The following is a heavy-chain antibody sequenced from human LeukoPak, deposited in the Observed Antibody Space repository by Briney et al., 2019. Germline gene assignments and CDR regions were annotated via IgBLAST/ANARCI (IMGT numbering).Heavy chain of an antibody. CDR3: ATEGGGRGFDY. CDR1: GYTFTDYY. J-gene: IGHJ4*02. Sequence: VSVKVSCKASGYTFTDYYMQWVRQAPGQGLEWMGWINPNSGGTNYAQNFQGRVTITRDTSISTAYMELSRLSSDDTAVYYCATEGGGRGFDYWGQGTLVTVSS. D-gene: IGHD3-16*01. V-gene: IGHV1-2*02. CDR2: INPNSGGT.